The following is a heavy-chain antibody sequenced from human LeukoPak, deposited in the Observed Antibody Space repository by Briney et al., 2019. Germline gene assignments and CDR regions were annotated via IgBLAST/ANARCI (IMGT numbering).Heavy chain of an antibody. Sequence: SETLSLTCAVYGGSFSGYYWSWLRQPPGKGREWIGEINHSGSTNYNPSLKSRVTISVDTSQNQFSLKLSSVTAADTAVYYCASRTLRYFDPITWGQGTMVTVSS. V-gene: IGHV4-34*01. CDR2: INHSGST. D-gene: IGHD3-9*01. CDR3: ASRTLRYFDPIT. CDR1: GGSFSGYY. J-gene: IGHJ3*01.